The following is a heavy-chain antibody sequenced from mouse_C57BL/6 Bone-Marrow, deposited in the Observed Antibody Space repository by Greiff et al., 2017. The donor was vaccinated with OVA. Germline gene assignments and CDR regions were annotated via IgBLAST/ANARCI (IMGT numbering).Heavy chain of an antibody. CDR2: IHPSDSDT. Sequence: VQLQQPGAELVKPGASVKVSCKASGYTFTSYWMHWVKQRPGQGLEWIVRIHPSDSDTNYNQKFKGKATLTVDKSSSTAYMQLSSLTSEDSAVYYCAIDWDIWYFDVWGTGTTVTVSS. D-gene: IGHD3-3*01. J-gene: IGHJ1*03. CDR3: AIDWDIWYFDV. CDR1: GYTFTSYW. V-gene: IGHV1-74*01.